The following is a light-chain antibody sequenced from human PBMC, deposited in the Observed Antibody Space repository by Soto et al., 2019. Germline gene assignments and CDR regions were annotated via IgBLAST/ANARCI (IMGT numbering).Light chain of an antibody. CDR1: QDIANY. CDR3: QRYDDAPFT. J-gene: IGKJ4*01. V-gene: IGKV1-27*01. CDR2: AAS. Sequence: DIQMTQSPPSLSSSVGDRVTITCRSIQDIANYLVWYQQRPGKVPKLLIYAASTLHSGVPSRFSGSGSGTDFTLTISSLQPEDVGTYYCQRYDDAPFTFGGGSELEFK.